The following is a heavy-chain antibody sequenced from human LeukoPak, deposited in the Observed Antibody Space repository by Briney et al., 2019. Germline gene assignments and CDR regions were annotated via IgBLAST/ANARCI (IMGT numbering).Heavy chain of an antibody. Sequence: GALLLSSAAAECAFSSYSMSWVRRAPGGGLVWGSYIISTGSSIYYADSVKGRFTISIDNAKNSLYLQMNSLRAEDTAVYYCARDVTYYGGDWFDPWGQGNLVTVSS. CDR3: ARDVTYYGGDWFDP. V-gene: IGHV3-48*04. J-gene: IGHJ5*02. CDR2: IISTGSSI. D-gene: IGHD4-23*01. CDR1: ECAFSSYS.